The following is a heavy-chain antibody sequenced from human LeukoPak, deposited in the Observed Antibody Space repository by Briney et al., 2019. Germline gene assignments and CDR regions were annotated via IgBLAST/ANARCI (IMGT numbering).Heavy chain of an antibody. J-gene: IGHJ4*02. Sequence: SETLSLTCAVSGGSISSGGYSWSWIRQPPGKGLEWIGYIYHSGSTYYNPSLKSRVTISVDTSKNQFSLKLSSVTAADTAVYYCARQIYGDSGYWGQGTLVTVSS. D-gene: IGHD4-17*01. CDR2: IYHSGST. CDR1: GGSISSGGYS. CDR3: ARQIYGDSGY. V-gene: IGHV4-30-2*01.